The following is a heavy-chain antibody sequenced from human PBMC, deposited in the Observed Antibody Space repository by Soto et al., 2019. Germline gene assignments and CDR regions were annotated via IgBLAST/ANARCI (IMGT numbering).Heavy chain of an antibody. CDR1: GYSISSGYY. J-gene: IGHJ5*02. Sequence: PSETLSLTCAVSGYSISSGYYWGWIRQPPGKGLEWIGSIYHSGSTYYNPSLKSRVTISVDTSKNQFSLKLSSVTAADTAAYYCARAPVNWFDPWGQGTLVTVCS. V-gene: IGHV4-38-2*01. CDR2: IYHSGST. CDR3: ARAPVNWFDP.